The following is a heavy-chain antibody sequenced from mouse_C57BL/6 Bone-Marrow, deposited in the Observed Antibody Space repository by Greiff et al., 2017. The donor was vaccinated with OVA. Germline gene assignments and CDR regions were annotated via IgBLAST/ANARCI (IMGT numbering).Heavy chain of an antibody. CDR1: GFTFSSYA. CDR2: ISDGGSYT. D-gene: IGHD2-3*01. J-gene: IGHJ4*01. V-gene: IGHV5-4*01. Sequence: EVKLMESGGGLVKPGGSLKLSCAASGFTFSSYAMSWVRQTPEKRLEWVATISDGGSYTYYPDNVKGRFTISRDNAKNNLYLQMSHLKSEDTAMYYCARDPYDGYPYYAMDYWGQGTSVTVSS. CDR3: ARDPYDGYPYYAMDY.